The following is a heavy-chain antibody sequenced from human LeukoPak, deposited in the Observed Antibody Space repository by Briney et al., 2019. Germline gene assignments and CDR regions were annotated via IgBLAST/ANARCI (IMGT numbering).Heavy chain of an antibody. V-gene: IGHV3-66*01. D-gene: IGHD5-18*01. J-gene: IGHJ4*02. CDR2: IYSGGST. CDR1: GFTVSSNY. CDR3: ATQSSYGPDY. Sequence: GGSLRLSCAASGFTVSSNYMSWVRQAPGKGLEWISVIYSGGSTYYADSVKGRFTISRDNSKNTLFLQMNSLRAEDTAVYYCATQSSYGPDYWGQGTLVTVSS.